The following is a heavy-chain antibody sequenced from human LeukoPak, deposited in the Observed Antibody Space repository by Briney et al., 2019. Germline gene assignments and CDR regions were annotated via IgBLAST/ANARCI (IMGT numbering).Heavy chain of an antibody. J-gene: IGHJ4*02. D-gene: IGHD6-13*01. Sequence: GGSLRLSCGVSGFTFSSYWMSWVRQAPGKGREWVANIKQDGSEKYYVDSVKGRFTISRDNAKNSLYLQMNSLRAEDTAVYYCATEFAAAGDYFDYWGQGTLVTVSS. CDR3: ATEFAAAGDYFDY. V-gene: IGHV3-7*01. CDR1: GFTFSSYW. CDR2: IKQDGSEK.